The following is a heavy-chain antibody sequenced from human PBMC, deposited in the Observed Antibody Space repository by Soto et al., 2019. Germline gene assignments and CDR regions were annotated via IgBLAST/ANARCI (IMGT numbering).Heavy chain of an antibody. Sequence: QVQLQESGPGLVKPSETLSLTCTVSGASINNYYCNWVRQPPGKGLEWIGSIHYSGTTHYNPSLERRVTISAASATNQFSLKLNSVTAADTAVDYGSGDTYGMDVWGQGTTVTVSS. J-gene: IGHJ6*02. CDR1: GASINNYY. V-gene: IGHV4-59*01. CDR2: IHYSGTT. CDR3: SGDTYGMDV.